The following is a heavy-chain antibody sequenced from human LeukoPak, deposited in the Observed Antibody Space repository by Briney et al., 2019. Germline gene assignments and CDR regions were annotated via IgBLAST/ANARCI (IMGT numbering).Heavy chain of an antibody. CDR2: INPSGGST. J-gene: IGHJ4*02. Sequence: ASVKVSCKASGYTFTSYYMHWVRQAPGQGLEWMGIINPSGGSTSYAQKFQGRVTMTRDTSTSTVYMELRSLRSDDTAVYYCALSSGSYLNYWGQGTLVTVSS. D-gene: IGHD1-26*01. V-gene: IGHV1-46*01. CDR3: ALSSGSYLNY. CDR1: GYTFTSYY.